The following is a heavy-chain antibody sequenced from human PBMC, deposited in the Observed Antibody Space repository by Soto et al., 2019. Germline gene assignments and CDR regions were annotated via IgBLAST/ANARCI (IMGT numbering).Heavy chain of an antibody. CDR1: GFTFSTYA. CDR3: AKTRGTTVPGGTRTFDF. J-gene: IGHJ4*02. D-gene: IGHD1-1*01. V-gene: IGHV3-23*01. Sequence: VQLLESGGGLVQPGGSLRLSCAASGFTFSTYAMTWVRQAPGKGLEWVSTVAYNGDPYSPDSVRGRFTISRDNSRNTVTLQMTSLRAEDTAVYFCAKTRGTTVPGGTRTFDFWGQGALVTVSS. CDR2: VAYNGDP.